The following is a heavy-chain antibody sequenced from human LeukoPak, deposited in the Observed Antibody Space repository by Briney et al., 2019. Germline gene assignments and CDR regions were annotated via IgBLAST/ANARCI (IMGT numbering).Heavy chain of an antibody. D-gene: IGHD3-3*01. CDR3: ARGGHYYDFWSGYYEDPTYYFDY. Sequence: PSETLSLTCTVYGYSISSDYYWGWVRQPPGKGLEWIGSIYDSDNTYYNPSLKSRVTISIDTSKNQFSLKLSSVSAADTAVYYCARGGHYYDFWSGYYEDPTYYFDYWGQGTLVTVSS. CDR2: IYDSDNT. J-gene: IGHJ4*02. V-gene: IGHV4-38-2*02. CDR1: GYSISSDYY.